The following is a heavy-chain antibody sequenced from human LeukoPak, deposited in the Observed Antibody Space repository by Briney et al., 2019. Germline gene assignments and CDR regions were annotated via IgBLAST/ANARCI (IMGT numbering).Heavy chain of an antibody. D-gene: IGHD3-3*01. J-gene: IGHJ5*02. CDR2: IYYSGSS. CDR1: GGSISSYY. CDR3: ARALFDFWSGYYFPNWFDP. Sequence: SETLSLTCTVSGGSISSYYWSWIRQPPGEGLEWIGYIYYSGSSNYNPSLKSRVTISVDTSKNQFPLKLSSVTAADTAVYYCARALFDFWSGYYFPNWFDPWGQGTLVTVSS. V-gene: IGHV4-59*01.